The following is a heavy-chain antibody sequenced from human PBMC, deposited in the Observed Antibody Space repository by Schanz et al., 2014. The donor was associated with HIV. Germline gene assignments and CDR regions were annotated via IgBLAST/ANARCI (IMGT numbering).Heavy chain of an antibody. V-gene: IGHV4-34*01. CDR1: GGSFSGYY. Sequence: QVQLQHWGAGLLKPSETLSLTCAVYGGSFSGYYWSWIRQPPGKGLEWIGNIYNSGSSNYNNNPSLKRRVTISVDTSKNQFSLKLSSVTAADTAVYYCARVGGRSPTPKYFDLWGRGTLVTVSS. CDR3: ARVGGRSPTPKYFDL. J-gene: IGHJ2*01. D-gene: IGHD3-16*01. CDR2: IYNSGSS.